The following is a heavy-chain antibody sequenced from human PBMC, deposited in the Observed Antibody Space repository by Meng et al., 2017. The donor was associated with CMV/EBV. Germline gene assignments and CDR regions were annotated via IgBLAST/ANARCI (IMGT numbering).Heavy chain of an antibody. J-gene: IGHJ4*02. CDR1: GFTFSSYA. Sequence: LSLTCAASGFTFSSYAMSWVRQAPGKGLEWVSAISGSGGSTYYADSVKVRFTISRDNSKNTLYLQLNSLRAEDTAVYYCAKVGAVAGSYESPFGYWGQGTLVTVSS. CDR2: ISGSGGST. V-gene: IGHV3-23*01. D-gene: IGHD1-26*01. CDR3: AKVGAVAGSYESPFGY.